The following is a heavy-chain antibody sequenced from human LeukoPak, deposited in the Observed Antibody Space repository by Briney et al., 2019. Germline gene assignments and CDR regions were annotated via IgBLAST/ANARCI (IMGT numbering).Heavy chain of an antibody. V-gene: IGHV3-23*01. D-gene: IGHD3-16*02. Sequence: GGSLRLSCAASGFTFSSYAMSWVRQAPGKGLEWVSTISGSGGSTYYADSVKGRFTISRDNSKNTLYLQMNSLRAEDTAVYYCANQRGVIPLDYWGQGTLVTVSS. CDR1: GFTFSSYA. J-gene: IGHJ4*02. CDR3: ANQRGVIPLDY. CDR2: ISGSGGST.